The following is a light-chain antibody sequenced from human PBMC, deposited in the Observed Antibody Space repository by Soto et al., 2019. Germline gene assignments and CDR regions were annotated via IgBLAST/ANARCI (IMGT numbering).Light chain of an antibody. CDR3: CSYVGRFVV. J-gene: IGLJ2*01. CDR1: SSDVGGYNY. V-gene: IGLV2-11*01. Sequence: QSALTQPRSVSGSPGPSVTISCTGTSSDVGGYNYVSWYQQHPGKAPKLMIYDVSKRPSGVPDRFSGSKSGNTASLTISGLQAEDEADYYGCSYVGRFVVFGGGTKLTVL. CDR2: DVS.